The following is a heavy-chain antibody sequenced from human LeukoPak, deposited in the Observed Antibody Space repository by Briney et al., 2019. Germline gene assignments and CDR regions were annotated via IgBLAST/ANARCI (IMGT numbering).Heavy chain of an antibody. V-gene: IGHV3-53*01. CDR3: AKDRGWIIAAAGKGYYFDY. CDR1: GFTVSSNY. D-gene: IGHD6-13*01. J-gene: IGHJ4*02. CDR2: IYSGGST. Sequence: PGGSLGLSCAASGFTVSSNYMSWVRQAPGKGLEWVSVIYSGGSTYYADSVKGRFTISRDNSKNTLYLQMNSLRAEDTAVYYCAKDRGWIIAAAGKGYYFDYWGQGTLVTVSS.